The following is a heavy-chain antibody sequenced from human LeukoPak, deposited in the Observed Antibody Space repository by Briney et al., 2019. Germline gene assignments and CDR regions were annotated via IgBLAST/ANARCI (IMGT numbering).Heavy chain of an antibody. CDR1: GYTFTSYD. CDR2: MNPNSGNT. CDR3: ARVWGMMVTRSLGY. J-gene: IGHJ4*02. D-gene: IGHD5-18*01. Sequence: ASVKVSCKASGYTFTSYDINWVRQATGQGLEWMGWMNPNSGNTGYAQKFQGRVTMTRNTSISTAHMELSSLRSEDTAVYYCARVWGMMVTRSLGYWGQGTLVTVSS. V-gene: IGHV1-8*01.